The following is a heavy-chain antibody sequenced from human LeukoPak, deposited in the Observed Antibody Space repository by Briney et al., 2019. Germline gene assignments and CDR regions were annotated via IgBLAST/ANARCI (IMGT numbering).Heavy chain of an antibody. Sequence: SETLSLTCTVSGGPISGYYWSWIRQPPGKGLEWIGYVFYSGSTNYNPSPKSRVTISVDRSKNQFSLKLSSVTAADTAVYYCARTTIWTDIKQHPLYHYYYMDVWGKGTTVTVSS. CDR2: VFYSGST. CDR3: ARTTIWTDIKQHPLYHYYYMDV. CDR1: GGPISGYY. D-gene: IGHD5-24*01. J-gene: IGHJ6*03. V-gene: IGHV4-59*12.